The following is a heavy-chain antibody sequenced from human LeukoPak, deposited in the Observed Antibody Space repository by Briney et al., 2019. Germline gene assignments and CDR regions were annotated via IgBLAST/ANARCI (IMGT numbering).Heavy chain of an antibody. D-gene: IGHD2-8*01. Sequence: ASVTVSCKASGYTFTGYYMHWVRQAPGQGLEWMGWINPNTGDTNYAQKFQGRVAMTGDSSISTAYMELSRLRSDDTAVYYCARPPATMVYPMGGYWGQGTLVTVSS. CDR2: INPNTGDT. CDR3: ARPPATMVYPMGGY. V-gene: IGHV1-2*02. CDR1: GYTFTGYY. J-gene: IGHJ4*02.